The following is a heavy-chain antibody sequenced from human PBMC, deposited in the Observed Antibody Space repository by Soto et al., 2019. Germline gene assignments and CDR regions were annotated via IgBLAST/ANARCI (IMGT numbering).Heavy chain of an antibody. CDR1: GFTFSSYG. D-gene: IGHD4-17*01. Sequence: QVQLVESGGGVVQPGRSLRLSCAASGFTFSSYGMHWVRQAPGKGLEWVAVISYDGSNKYYADSVKGRFTISRDNSKNTLYLQMNRLRAEDTAVYYCAKGTSTVTTYYYWGQGTLVTVSS. V-gene: IGHV3-30*18. CDR2: ISYDGSNK. CDR3: AKGTSTVTTYYY. J-gene: IGHJ4*02.